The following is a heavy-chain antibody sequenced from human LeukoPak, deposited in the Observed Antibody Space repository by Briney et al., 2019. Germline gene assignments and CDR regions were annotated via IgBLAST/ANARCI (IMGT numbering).Heavy chain of an antibody. Sequence: SQTLSLTCALSGDSIFTNNVAWNWIRQSPSRGLEWLGRTYYRSKWSFDYAVSVKSRITINADTSKNQFSLQLSSVTPEDTAVYCCSRGTYTSFDNWGQGTLVTVSS. D-gene: IGHD6-13*01. J-gene: IGHJ4*02. CDR2: TYYRSKWSF. CDR1: GDSIFTNNVA. CDR3: SRGTYTSFDN. V-gene: IGHV6-1*01.